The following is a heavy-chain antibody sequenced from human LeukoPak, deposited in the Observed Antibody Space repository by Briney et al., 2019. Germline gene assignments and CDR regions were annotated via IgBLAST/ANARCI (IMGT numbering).Heavy chain of an antibody. J-gene: IGHJ6*02. CDR1: GLTFSSYA. V-gene: IGHV3-23*01. D-gene: IGHD5-12*01. CDR2: ISGSGGST. CDR3: AKGATINYYYYGMDV. Sequence: GGSLRLSCAASGLTFSSYAMSWVRQAPGKGLEWVSAISGSGGSTYYADSVKGRFTISRDNSKNTLYLQMNSLRAEDTAVYYCAKGATINYYYYGMDVWGQGTTVTVSS.